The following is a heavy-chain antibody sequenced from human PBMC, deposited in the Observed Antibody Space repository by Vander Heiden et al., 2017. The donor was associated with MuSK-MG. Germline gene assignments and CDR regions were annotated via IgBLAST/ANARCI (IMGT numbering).Heavy chain of an antibody. CDR2: INWDGGSI. D-gene: IGHD6-13*01. J-gene: IGHJ5*02. V-gene: IGHV3-20*04. CDR1: GFTFDDYG. Sequence: EVHLVESGGGVVRPGGSLRLSCAASGFTFDDYGMSWVRQAPGKGLEWVSTINWDGGSIGYADAVKGRFTISRDNAKNSLFLQMNNLRAEDTALYYCTRLPGISAAPNWFDPWGQGTLVTVSS. CDR3: TRLPGISAAPNWFDP.